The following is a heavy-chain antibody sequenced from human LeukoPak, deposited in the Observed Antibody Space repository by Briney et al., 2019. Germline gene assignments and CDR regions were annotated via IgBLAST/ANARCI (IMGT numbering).Heavy chain of an antibody. Sequence: SETLSLTCTVSGGSMRSSNVDWGWIRQPPGKGLEWIGNMNYSGSTYYHPSRQSRITISLDTAKNGFSVKLRSLTPADTAVYFCARDGLGFDTSGFSRWGQGTLVTVSS. CDR3: ARDGLGFDTSGFSR. CDR2: MNYSGST. D-gene: IGHD3-3*01. J-gene: IGHJ4*02. V-gene: IGHV4-39*07. CDR1: GGSMRSSNVD.